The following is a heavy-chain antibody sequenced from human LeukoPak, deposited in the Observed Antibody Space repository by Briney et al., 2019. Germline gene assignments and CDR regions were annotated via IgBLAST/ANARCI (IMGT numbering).Heavy chain of an antibody. J-gene: IGHJ4*02. CDR3: ATQHFN. D-gene: IGHD3-3*02. CDR1: GGSISNYY. CDR2: VYYSGST. Sequence: PSETLSLTCTVSGGSISNYYWSWIRQPPGKGLEWIGYVYYSGSTNYNPSLKSRVTISVDTSKNQFSLRLSSVTAADTAVYYCATQHFNWGQGTLVTVSS. V-gene: IGHV4-59*01.